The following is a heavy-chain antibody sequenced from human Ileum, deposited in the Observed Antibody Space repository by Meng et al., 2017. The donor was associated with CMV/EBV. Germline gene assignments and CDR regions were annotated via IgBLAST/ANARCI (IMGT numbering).Heavy chain of an antibody. V-gene: IGHV3-23*01. Sequence: LGSAGLFVPPERSLRLSCSASGFNLSSYSMRWVRQAPGKGLEWVADISGTGANTYYADSVKGRFTISRDNSKNTLYLQMDSLRAEDTALYYCARDGYNWVPFDSWGQGTLVTVSS. CDR3: ARDGYNWVPFDS. CDR1: GFNLSSYS. CDR2: ISGTGANT. D-gene: IGHD5-24*01. J-gene: IGHJ4*02.